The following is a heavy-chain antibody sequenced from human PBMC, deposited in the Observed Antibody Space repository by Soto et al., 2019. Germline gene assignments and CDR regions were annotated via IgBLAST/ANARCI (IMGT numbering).Heavy chain of an antibody. J-gene: IGHJ6*02. CDR2: ISAYNGNT. CDR1: GYTFTSYG. Sequence: ASVKVSCKVSGYTFTSYGISWVRQAPGQGLEWMGWISAYNGNTNYAQKLQGRVTMTTDTSTSTAYMELRSLRSDDTAVYYCARDRGGSYPLSGMDVWGQGTTVTVSS. CDR3: ARDRGGSYPLSGMDV. V-gene: IGHV1-18*04. D-gene: IGHD1-26*01.